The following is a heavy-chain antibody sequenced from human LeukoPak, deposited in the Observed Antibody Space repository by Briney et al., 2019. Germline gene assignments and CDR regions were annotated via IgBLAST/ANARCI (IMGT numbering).Heavy chain of an antibody. J-gene: IGHJ4*02. Sequence: GGSLRLSCAASGFTFSSYSMNWVRQAPGKGLEWVSSISSSSSYIYYADSVKGRFTISRDNAKNSLYLQMNSLRAEDTAVYYCARDPIVVGGGVNYWGQGTLVTVSS. CDR3: ARDPIVVGGGVNY. CDR1: GFTFSSYS. V-gene: IGHV3-21*01. D-gene: IGHD2-15*01. CDR2: ISSSSSYI.